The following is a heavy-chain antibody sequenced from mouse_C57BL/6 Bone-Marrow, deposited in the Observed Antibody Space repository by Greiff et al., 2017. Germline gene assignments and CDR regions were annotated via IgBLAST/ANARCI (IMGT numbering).Heavy chain of an antibody. CDR2: IYPRGGNT. CDR3: AGTGTVFAY. D-gene: IGHD4-1*01. V-gene: IGHV1-81*01. J-gene: IGHJ3*01. Sequence: VQLQQSGAELAGPGASVKLSCKASGYTFTSYGISWVKQRTGQGLEWIGEIYPRGGNTYYNEKFKGKGTLTADKSSSAAYMELRSLTSENSAVYFCAGTGTVFAYWGQGTLVTVSA. CDR1: GYTFTSYG.